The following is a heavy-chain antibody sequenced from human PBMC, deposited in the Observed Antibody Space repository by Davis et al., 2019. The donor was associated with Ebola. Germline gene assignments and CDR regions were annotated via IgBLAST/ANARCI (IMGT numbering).Heavy chain of an antibody. CDR3: AKAAAYGMDV. CDR1: GFTFDDYA. CDR2: ITWNSGSI. V-gene: IGHV3-9*01. D-gene: IGHD6-25*01. Sequence: PGGSLRLSCAASGFTFDDYAMHWVRQPPGKGLEWVSGITWNSGSIGYADSVKGRFTVSRDNAKNTLYLQMNSLRGEDTAVYYCAKAAAYGMDVWGKGTTVSVSS. J-gene: IGHJ6*04.